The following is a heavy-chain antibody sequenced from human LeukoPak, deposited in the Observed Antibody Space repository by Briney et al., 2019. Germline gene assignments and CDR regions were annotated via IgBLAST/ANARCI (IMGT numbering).Heavy chain of an antibody. Sequence: GALRLSCAASGFTFSSYGMHWVRQAPGKGLEWVAVISYDGSNKYYADSVKGRFTISRDNSKNTLYLQMNSLRAEDTAVYYCARDIGPSTNWFDPWGQGTLVTVSS. V-gene: IGHV3-30*03. CDR1: GFTFSSYG. CDR3: ARDIGPSTNWFDP. D-gene: IGHD1-26*01. J-gene: IGHJ5*02. CDR2: ISYDGSNK.